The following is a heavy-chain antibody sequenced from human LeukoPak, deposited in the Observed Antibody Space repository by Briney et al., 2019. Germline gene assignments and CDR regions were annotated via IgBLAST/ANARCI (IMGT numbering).Heavy chain of an antibody. CDR3: ARDHMYYYGSGSALDT. V-gene: IGHV3-48*03. CDR1: GFTFSSYE. CDR2: ISSSGSTT. Sequence: PGGSLRLSCAASGFTFSSYEMNWVRQAPGKGLEYVSYISSSGSTTYYADSVKGRFTISRDNSKNSLYLQMNSLRAEDTAVYYLARDHMYYYGSGSALDTWGQGTLVTVSS. D-gene: IGHD3-10*01. J-gene: IGHJ5*02.